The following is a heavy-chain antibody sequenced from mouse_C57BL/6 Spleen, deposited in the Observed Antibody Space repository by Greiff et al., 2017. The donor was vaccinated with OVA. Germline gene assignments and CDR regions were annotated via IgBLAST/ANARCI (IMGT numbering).Heavy chain of an antibody. CDR3: ARHYFDY. Sequence: EVQGVESGGGLVKPGGSLKLSCAASGFTFSDYGMHWVRQAPEKGLEWVAYISRGSSTIYYADTVKGRFTISRDNAKNTLFLQMTSLRSEDTAMYYCARHYFDYWGQGTTLTVSS. V-gene: IGHV5-17*01. J-gene: IGHJ2*01. CDR2: ISRGSSTI. CDR1: GFTFSDYG.